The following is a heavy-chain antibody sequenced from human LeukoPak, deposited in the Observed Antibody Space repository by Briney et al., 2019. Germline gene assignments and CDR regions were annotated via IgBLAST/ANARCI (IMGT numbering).Heavy chain of an antibody. D-gene: IGHD3-16*02. CDR1: GFTFSSYW. V-gene: IGHV3-74*01. Sequence: GGSLRLSCAASGFTFSSYWMHWVRQAPGKGLVWVSRINGDGSSTYYADSVKGRFTISRDNSKSTLYLQMNSLRAEDTAVYYCADTYDYVWGSYRDRSLDYWGQGTLVTVSS. CDR2: INGDGSST. CDR3: ADTYDYVWGSYRDRSLDY. J-gene: IGHJ4*02.